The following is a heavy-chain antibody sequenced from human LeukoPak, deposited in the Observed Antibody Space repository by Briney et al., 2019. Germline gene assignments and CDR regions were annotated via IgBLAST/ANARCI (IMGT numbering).Heavy chain of an antibody. Sequence: GESLKISCKASGYSFISHWIGWVRQMPGKGLECMGIIYPGDSDTRYSPSFQGQVTISADRSISTAYLQWSSLKASDTAMYYCARHETGPYFDYWGQGTLVTVSS. CDR2: IYPGDSDT. CDR1: GYSFISHW. D-gene: IGHD1-1*01. V-gene: IGHV5-51*01. CDR3: ARHETGPYFDY. J-gene: IGHJ4*02.